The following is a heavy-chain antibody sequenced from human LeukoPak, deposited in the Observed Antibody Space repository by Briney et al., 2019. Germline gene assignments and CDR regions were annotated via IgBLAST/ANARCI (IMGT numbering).Heavy chain of an antibody. Sequence: GGSLRLSCAASGFTFSSYSMNWVRQAPGKGLEWVSSISSSSSYIYYADSVKGRFTISRDNAKNSLYLQMNSLRAEDTAVYYCARVGPYNWNDWVYFDYWGQGTLVTVSS. CDR2: ISSSSSYI. V-gene: IGHV3-21*01. J-gene: IGHJ4*02. D-gene: IGHD1-1*01. CDR3: ARVGPYNWNDWVYFDY. CDR1: GFTFSSYS.